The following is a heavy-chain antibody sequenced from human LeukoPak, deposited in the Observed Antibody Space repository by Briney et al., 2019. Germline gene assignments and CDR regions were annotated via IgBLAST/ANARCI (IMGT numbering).Heavy chain of an antibody. D-gene: IGHD1-7*01. CDR1: GFTFRDYW. V-gene: IGHV3-74*03. Sequence: SGGSLRLSCIASGFTFRDYWMHWLRQVPGKGLVWVSFIKTDGTTTAYADSVKGRFSISRDNAKSTLYLQMNSLRVEDTGIYYCAKNSGPGVNYFDPWGQGTLVTVSS. CDR3: AKNSGPGVNYFDP. J-gene: IGHJ5*02. CDR2: IKTDGTTT.